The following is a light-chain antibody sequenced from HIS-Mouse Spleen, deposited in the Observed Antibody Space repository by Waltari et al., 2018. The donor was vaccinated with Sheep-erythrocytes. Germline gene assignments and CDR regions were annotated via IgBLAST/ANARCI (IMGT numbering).Light chain of an antibody. CDR2: EGS. J-gene: IGLJ2*01. Sequence: QSALTQPASVSGSPGQSITISCTGTSSDVGSYNLVSWYQQHPGKAPKLMIYEGSKRPSGVSNRFSGSKSGNTASLTISGLQAEDEADYYCCSYAGSSTFHVVFGGG. CDR3: CSYAGSSTFHVV. V-gene: IGLV2-23*03. CDR1: SSDVGSYNL.